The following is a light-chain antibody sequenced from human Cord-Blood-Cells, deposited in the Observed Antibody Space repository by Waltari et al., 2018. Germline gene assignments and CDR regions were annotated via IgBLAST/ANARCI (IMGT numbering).Light chain of an antibody. CDR2: DAS. Sequence: DIQMTQSPSTLSASVGDRVTITCRASQSISSWLAWYQQKPGKAPKPLIYDASSLESGVPSRFSGSGSGTEVTLTISSLQPDDFATYYCQQYNSYSQAFGQGTKVEIK. CDR3: QQYNSYSQA. CDR1: QSISSW. V-gene: IGKV1-5*01. J-gene: IGKJ1*01.